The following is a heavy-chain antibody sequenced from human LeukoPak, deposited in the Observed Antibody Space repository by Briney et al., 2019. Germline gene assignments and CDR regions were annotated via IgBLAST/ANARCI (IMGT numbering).Heavy chain of an antibody. CDR1: GGSISSGGYY. J-gene: IGHJ3*02. Sequence: SETLSLTCTVSGGSISSGGYYWSWIRQHPGKGLEWIGYIYYSGSTYYNPSLKSRVTISVDTSKNQFSLKLSSVIAADTAVYYCARGEWELLQSAFDIWGQGTMVTVSS. D-gene: IGHD1-26*01. CDR2: IYYSGST. CDR3: ARGEWELLQSAFDI. V-gene: IGHV4-31*03.